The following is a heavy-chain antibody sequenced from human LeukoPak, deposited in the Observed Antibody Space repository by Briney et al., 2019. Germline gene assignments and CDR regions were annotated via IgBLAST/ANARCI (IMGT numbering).Heavy chain of an antibody. CDR3: ARQLPTAAADTRGYFVY. D-gene: IGHD6-25*01. CDR2: LYYGENS. CDR1: GGSISFISSSTYY. V-gene: IGHV4-39*01. Sequence: SETLSLTCTVSGGSISFISSSTYYWGWIRQAPGKGLEWIGSLYYGENSHYNPSLKSRATLSVDTSNNQFSLKLTSVTAADPAVYFCARQLPTAAADTRGYFVYWGQGTVVTVSS. J-gene: IGHJ4*02.